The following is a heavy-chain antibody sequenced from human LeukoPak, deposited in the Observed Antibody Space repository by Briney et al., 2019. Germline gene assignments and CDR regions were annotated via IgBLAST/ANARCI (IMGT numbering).Heavy chain of an antibody. J-gene: IGHJ4*02. CDR1: GYTFITHY. CDR3: ARALAVVGTDYFDY. V-gene: IGHV1-46*01. CDR2: INPSGGGT. D-gene: IGHD6-19*01. Sequence: ASVKVSCKASGYTFITHYMHWVRQAPGQGLEWMGIINPSGGGTSHAQKFQGRVTMTRDTSTNTVHMELSSLRSEDTAVYYCARALAVVGTDYFDYWGQGTLVTVSS.